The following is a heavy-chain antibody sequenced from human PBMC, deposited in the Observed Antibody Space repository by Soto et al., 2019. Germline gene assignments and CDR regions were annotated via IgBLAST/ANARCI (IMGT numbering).Heavy chain of an antibody. Sequence: GASVKVSCKASGGTFSSYAISWVRQAPGQGLEWMGGIIPNNGKTNYAQKLQGRVTITTDKSTSTAYMELRSLRSDDTAVYYCARVRDSSGYYYVPPDYYGMDVWGQGTTVTVSS. CDR1: GGTFSSYA. CDR2: IIPNNGKT. D-gene: IGHD3-22*01. V-gene: IGHV1-69*10. CDR3: ARVRDSSGYYYVPPDYYGMDV. J-gene: IGHJ6*02.